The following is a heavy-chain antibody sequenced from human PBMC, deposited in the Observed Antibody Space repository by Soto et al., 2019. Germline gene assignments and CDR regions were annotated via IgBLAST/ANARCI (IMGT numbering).Heavy chain of an antibody. Sequence: QVQLQESGPGLVKPSETLSLTCTVSGDSITSYYWSWIRQPPGEGLEWNGCFYYSGGTNYNPSLKTRFTISIDTSKNQFSLKLSSVTAADTAVYYCARDPELRGYFDYWGQGTLVTVSS. CDR2: FYYSGGT. V-gene: IGHV4-59*01. CDR3: ARDPELRGYFDY. D-gene: IGHD1-26*01. CDR1: GDSITSYY. J-gene: IGHJ4*02.